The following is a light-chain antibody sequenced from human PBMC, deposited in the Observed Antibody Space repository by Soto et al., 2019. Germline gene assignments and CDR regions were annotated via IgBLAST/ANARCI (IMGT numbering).Light chain of an antibody. CDR2: EVS. CDR1: SSDVGSYNL. V-gene: IGLV2-23*02. J-gene: IGLJ2*01. CDR3: CSYAGINTYVL. Sequence: QSVLTQPASVSGSPGQSITVSCTGTSSDVGSYNLVSWYQQHPGKAPKVMIYEVSKRPSGVSNRFSGSKSGNTASLTISGLQAEDEADYYCCSYAGINTYVLFGGGTKLTVL.